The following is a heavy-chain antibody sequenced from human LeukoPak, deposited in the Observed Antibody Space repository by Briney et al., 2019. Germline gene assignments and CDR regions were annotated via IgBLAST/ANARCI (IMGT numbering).Heavy chain of an antibody. CDR2: IYPGDSDT. CDR1: GYSFTSYW. CDR3: ARLSRYSYGFKDY. J-gene: IGHJ4*02. D-gene: IGHD5-18*01. Sequence: GGSLKISCKGSGYSFTSYWIGWVRQMPGKGLEWIGIIYPGDSDTRYSPSFQGQFTISADKSISTAYLQWSSLKASDTAMYYCARLSRYSYGFKDYWGQGTLVTVSS. V-gene: IGHV5-51*01.